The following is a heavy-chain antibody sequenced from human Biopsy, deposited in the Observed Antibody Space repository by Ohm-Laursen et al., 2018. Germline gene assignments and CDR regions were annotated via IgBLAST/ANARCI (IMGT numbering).Heavy chain of an antibody. Sequence: ASVYASCKLSGHTVRSYNFDWVRQASGQGLGWMGWMNPNTGNTAYAQKFQGRATMKRNTSISTAFMEMTSLRSEDTAIYYCAMSSGCNLRYGMDVWGQGTRVTVSS. CDR3: AMSSGCNLRYGMDV. D-gene: IGHD3-22*01. V-gene: IGHV1-8*01. CDR1: GHTVRSYN. J-gene: IGHJ6*02. CDR2: MNPNTGNT.